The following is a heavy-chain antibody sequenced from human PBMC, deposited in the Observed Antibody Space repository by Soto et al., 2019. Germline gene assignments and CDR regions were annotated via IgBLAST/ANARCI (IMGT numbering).Heavy chain of an antibody. CDR3: AREHTMDFWSGPNWFDP. D-gene: IGHD3-3*01. Sequence: ASVKVSCKASGYTFTSYAMHSVRQAPGQRLEWMGWINAGNGNTKYSQKFQGRVTITRDTSASTAYMELSSLGSEDTAVYYCAREHTMDFWSGPNWFDPWGQGTLVTVSS. V-gene: IGHV1-3*01. J-gene: IGHJ5*02. CDR2: INAGNGNT. CDR1: GYTFTSYA.